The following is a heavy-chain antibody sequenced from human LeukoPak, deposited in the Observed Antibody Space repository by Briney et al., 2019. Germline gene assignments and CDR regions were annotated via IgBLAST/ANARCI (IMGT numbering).Heavy chain of an antibody. V-gene: IGHV4-59*01. Sequence: SETLSLTCTVSGGSISSYYWSWIRQPPGRGLEWIGYIYYSGSTNYNPSLKSRVTISVDTSKNQFSLKLRSVTAADTAVYYCARGGQWELKIMFDPWGQGTLVTVSS. CDR3: ARGGQWELKIMFDP. CDR1: GGSISSYY. D-gene: IGHD1-26*01. J-gene: IGHJ5*02. CDR2: IYYSGST.